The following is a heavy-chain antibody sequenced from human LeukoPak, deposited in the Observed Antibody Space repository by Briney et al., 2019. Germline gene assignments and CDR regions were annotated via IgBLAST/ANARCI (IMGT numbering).Heavy chain of an antibody. CDR1: GFTFSGFW. CDR2: IKQDGSEK. V-gene: IGHV3-7*03. D-gene: IGHD3-10*01. J-gene: IGHJ4*02. Sequence: GGSLRLSCAVSGFTFSGFWMSWSRQAPGKGLEWVANIKQDGSEKYYVDSVKGRFTISRDNAKDSLYLQMNSLRAEDTAVYYCSRHRGHSYWGQGTLVTVSS. CDR3: SRHRGHSY.